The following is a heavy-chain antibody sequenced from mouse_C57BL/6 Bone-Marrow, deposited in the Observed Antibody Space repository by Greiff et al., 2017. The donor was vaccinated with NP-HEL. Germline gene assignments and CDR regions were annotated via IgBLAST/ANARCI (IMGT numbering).Heavy chain of an antibody. CDR3: ARRGSNYVNFDY. J-gene: IGHJ2*01. CDR2: IDPNSGGT. CDR1: GYTFTSYW. Sequence: QVQLKQPGAELVKPGASVKLSCKASGYTFTSYWMHWVKQRPGRGLEWIGRIDPNSGGTKYNEKFKSKATLTVDKPSSTAYMQLSSLTSEDSAVYYCARRGSNYVNFDYWGQGTTLTVSS. V-gene: IGHV1-72*01. D-gene: IGHD2-5*01.